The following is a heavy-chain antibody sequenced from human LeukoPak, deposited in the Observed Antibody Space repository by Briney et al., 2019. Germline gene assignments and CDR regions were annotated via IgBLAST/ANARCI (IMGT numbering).Heavy chain of an antibody. CDR2: IYYSGST. D-gene: IGHD6-13*01. V-gene: IGHV4-30-4*01. CDR3: ASTEAASYYYGMDV. CDR1: GGSISSGDYY. Sequence: SETLSLTCTVSGGSISSGDYYWSWIRQPPGKGLEWIGYIYYSGSTYYNPSLKSRVTMSVDTSKNQFSLKLSSVTAADTAVYYCASTEAASYYYGMDVWGKGTTVTVSS. J-gene: IGHJ6*04.